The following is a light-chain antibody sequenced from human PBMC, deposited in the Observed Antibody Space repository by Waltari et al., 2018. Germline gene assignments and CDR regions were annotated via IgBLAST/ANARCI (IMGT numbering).Light chain of an antibody. V-gene: IGKV3-15*01. J-gene: IGKJ4*01. CDR2: GAS. Sequence: EIVMTQSPATLSVSPGERATLSCRASQSVSSNLAWYQQKPGQAPRLLIYGASTRATGIPARFGGSGSGTEFTLTISSLQSEDFAVYYCQQYKNWPPLLTFGGGTKVEIK. CDR1: QSVSSN. CDR3: QQYKNWPPLLT.